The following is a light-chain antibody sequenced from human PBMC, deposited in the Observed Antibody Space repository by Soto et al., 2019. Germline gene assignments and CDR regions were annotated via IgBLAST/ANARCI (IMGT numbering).Light chain of an antibody. V-gene: IGKV1-5*03. CDR2: KAS. J-gene: IGKJ1*01. Sequence: DIQITQSPSTLSGSVGDRVTITCRSSQTISSWLAWYQQKPGEAPKLLIYKASTLKSGVPSRFSGSGSGTEFTLTISSLQPDDFATYYCQHYNSYSEALGQGPKVDIK. CDR1: QTISSW. CDR3: QHYNSYSEA.